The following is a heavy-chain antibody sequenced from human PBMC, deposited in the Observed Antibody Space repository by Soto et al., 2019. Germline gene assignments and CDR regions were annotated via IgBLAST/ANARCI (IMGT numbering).Heavy chain of an antibody. V-gene: IGHV4-34*01. D-gene: IGHD2-15*01. CDR2: INHSGST. CDR3: ARAPYCSGGSRYAFDI. CDR1: GGSFSGYY. J-gene: IGHJ3*02. Sequence: PSETLSLTCAVYGGSFSGYYWSWIRQPPGKGLEWIGEINHSGSTNYNPSLKSRVTISVDTSKNLFSLKLSSVTAADTAVYYCARAPYCSGGSRYAFDIWGQGTMVTVSS.